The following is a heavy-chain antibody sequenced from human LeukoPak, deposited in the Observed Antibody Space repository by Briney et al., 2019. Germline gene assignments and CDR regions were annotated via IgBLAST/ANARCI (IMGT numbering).Heavy chain of an antibody. CDR2: ISRDGGNE. Sequence: PGGSLRLSCAASGFTFSSYGMHWVRQAPGKGLEWVAVISRDGGNEYYADSVKGRFTISRDNSKNTLYLQMNSLRLEDTAVYYCARDVLRGGQGTLVTVSS. V-gene: IGHV3-30*03. D-gene: IGHD5/OR15-5a*01. CDR1: GFTFSSYG. J-gene: IGHJ4*02. CDR3: ARDVLR.